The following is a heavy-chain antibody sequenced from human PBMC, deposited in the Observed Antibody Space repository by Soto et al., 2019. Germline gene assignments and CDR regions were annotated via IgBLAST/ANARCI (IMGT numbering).Heavy chain of an antibody. CDR3: ARGPPLAYCGGACHWYFDL. CDR1: GYTFTTYA. D-gene: IGHD2-21*02. V-gene: IGHV1-3*01. J-gene: IGHJ2*01. CDR2: INAGNGNT. Sequence: QVQLVQSRAEVKKPGASVKVSCKASGYTFTTYAMHWVRQAPGQRLEWMGWINAGNGNTKYSQKFQGRVTITRDTAARTVYMELSRLRSEDTTVYYCARGPPLAYCGGACHWYFDLWGRGTLVTVSS.